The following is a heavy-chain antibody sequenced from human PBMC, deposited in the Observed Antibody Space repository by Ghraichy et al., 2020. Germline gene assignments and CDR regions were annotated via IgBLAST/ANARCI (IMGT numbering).Heavy chain of an antibody. Sequence: SCAASGFTFSSYSMNWVRQAPGKGLEWVSSISSSSSYIYYADSVKGRFTISRDNAKNSLYLQMNSLRAEDTAVYYCARDAPPLGEYQLLIWFDPWGQGTLVTVSS. CDR2: ISSSSSYI. J-gene: IGHJ5*02. CDR3: ARDAPPLGEYQLLIWFDP. D-gene: IGHD2-2*01. CDR1: GFTFSSYS. V-gene: IGHV3-21*01.